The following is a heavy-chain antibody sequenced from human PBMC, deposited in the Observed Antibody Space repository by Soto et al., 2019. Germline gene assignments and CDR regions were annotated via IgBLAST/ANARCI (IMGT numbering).Heavy chain of an antibody. CDR2: IYHTGTS. CDR1: GGSISSYY. V-gene: IGHV4-59*13. D-gene: IGHD3-10*01. Sequence: QVQLQESGPGLVKASETLSVTCTVSGGSISSYYWSWIRQPPGQGLEWIGYIYHTGTSDYNPSLKTRVTISVDTSKNQFSLTLRSVTAADTAVYYCARGRGFGEHSFDSWGQGALVTASS. CDR3: ARGRGFGEHSFDS. J-gene: IGHJ4*02.